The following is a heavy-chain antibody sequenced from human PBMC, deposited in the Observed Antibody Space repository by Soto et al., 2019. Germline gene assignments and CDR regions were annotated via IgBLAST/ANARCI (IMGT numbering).Heavy chain of an antibody. CDR3: AREVFRDGIDY. J-gene: IGHJ4*02. Sequence: EVQLVESGGGLVQPGGSLRLSCAASGFTFSSYWMSWVRQAPGKGLEWVANIKQDGSEKYYVDSVKGRFSISRDNAKNSLYLQINSLRAEDTAVYYCAREVFRDGIDYWGQGTLVTVSS. D-gene: IGHD3-3*01. CDR2: IKQDGSEK. CDR1: GFTFSSYW. V-gene: IGHV3-7*03.